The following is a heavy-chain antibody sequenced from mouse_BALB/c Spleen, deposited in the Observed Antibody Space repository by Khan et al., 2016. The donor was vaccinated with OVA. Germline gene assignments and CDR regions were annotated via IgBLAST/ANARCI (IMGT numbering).Heavy chain of an antibody. CDR2: IWSDGST. D-gene: IGHD2-10*01. J-gene: IGHJ4*01. CDR3: ARQPYYHYYVMDY. V-gene: IGHV2-6-1*01. Sequence: VELVESGPGLVAPSQSLSITCTISGFSLTNYGVHWVRLPPGKGLEWLVVIWSDGSTTYNSALKSRLSISKDNSKSQVFLKMNSLQTDDTAMYYCARQPYYHYYVMDYWGQGNSGNVSS. CDR1: GFSLTNYG.